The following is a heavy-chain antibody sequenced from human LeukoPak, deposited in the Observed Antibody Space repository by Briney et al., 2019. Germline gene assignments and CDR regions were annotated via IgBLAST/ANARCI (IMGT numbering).Heavy chain of an antibody. D-gene: IGHD3-22*01. CDR2: IIPIFGTA. CDR3: ARTAATYYYDSSGYRKDY. V-gene: IGHV1-69*13. CDR1: GGTFSSYA. J-gene: IGHJ4*02. Sequence: GASVKVSCKASGGTFSSYAISWVRQAPGQGLEWMGGIIPIFGTANYAQKSQGGVTITADESTSTAYMELSSLRSEDTAVYYCARTAATYYYDSSGYRKDYWGQGTLVTVSS.